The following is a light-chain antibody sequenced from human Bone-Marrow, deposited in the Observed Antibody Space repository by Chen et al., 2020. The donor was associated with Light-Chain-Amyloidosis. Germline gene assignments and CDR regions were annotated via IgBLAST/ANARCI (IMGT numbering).Light chain of an antibody. V-gene: IGLV3-25*03. CDR3: QSADSSGTYEVI. CDR2: IDT. CDR1: DLPTKY. J-gene: IGLJ2*01. Sequence: SYELTQPPSVSVSPGQTARITCSGDDLPTKYAYWYQQKPGQAPVLVIHIDTERPSGISERFSGSSSGTTATLTISGVQAEDEAAYHCQSADSSGTYEVIFGGGTKLTVL.